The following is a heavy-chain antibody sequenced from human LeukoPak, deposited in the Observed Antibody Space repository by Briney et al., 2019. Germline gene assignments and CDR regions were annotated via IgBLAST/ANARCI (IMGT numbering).Heavy chain of an antibody. CDR2: IKRKADGGTP. CDR1: GFTFSNAW. D-gene: IGHD3-9*01. J-gene: IGHJ3*02. CDR3: TPDSDILTGYYRGAFDI. V-gene: IGHV3-15*01. Sequence: PGGSLRLSCAASGFTFSNAWMSWVRQAPGKGLEWVGHIKRKADGGTPDYAAPVAGRFTISRDDSKNTLYLQMNSLKIEDTAVYYCTPDSDILTGYYRGAFDIWGQGTMVTVSS.